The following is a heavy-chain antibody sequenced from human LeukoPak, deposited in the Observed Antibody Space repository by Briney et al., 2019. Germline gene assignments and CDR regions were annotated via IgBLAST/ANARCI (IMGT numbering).Heavy chain of an antibody. V-gene: IGHV4-34*01. Sequence: SETLSLTCAVHGGSFSGYYWTWIRQPPGRGLEWIGEINHSGTTNYNPSLKSRVIISVDTSKNQFSLKLTSVTAADTAVYYCARCDSVTALDYWGQGTLVTVSS. CDR2: INHSGTT. D-gene: IGHD4-17*01. CDR1: GGSFSGYY. J-gene: IGHJ4*02. CDR3: ARCDSVTALDY.